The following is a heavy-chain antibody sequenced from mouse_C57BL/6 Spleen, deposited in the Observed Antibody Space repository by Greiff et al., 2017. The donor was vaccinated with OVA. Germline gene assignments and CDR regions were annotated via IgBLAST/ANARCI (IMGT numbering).Heavy chain of an antibody. CDR2: IYPGSGST. D-gene: IGHD1-1*01. V-gene: IGHV1-55*01. CDR1: GYTFTSYW. Sequence: VQLQQPGAELVKPGASVKMSCKASGYTFTSYWITWVKQRPGQGLEWIGDIYPGSGSTNYNEKFKSKATLTVDTSSSTAYMQLSSLTSEDSAVYYCARSGYYGSSYVPYYFDYWGQGTTLTVSS. J-gene: IGHJ2*01. CDR3: ARSGYYGSSYVPYYFDY.